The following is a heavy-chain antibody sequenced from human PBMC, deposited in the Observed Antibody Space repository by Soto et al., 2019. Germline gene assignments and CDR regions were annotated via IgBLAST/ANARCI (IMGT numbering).Heavy chain of an antibody. CDR2: IIPIFGTS. J-gene: IGHJ3*02. D-gene: IGHD5-18*01. V-gene: IGHV1-69*13. CDR3: ATWIQLWLRAFDI. CDR1: GGTFSSYA. Sequence: SVKVSCKASGGTFSSYAISWVRQAPGQGLEWMGGIIPIFGTSNYAQKFQGRVTITADESTSTAYMELSSLRSEDTAVYYCATWIQLWLRAFDIWGQGTMVTVSS.